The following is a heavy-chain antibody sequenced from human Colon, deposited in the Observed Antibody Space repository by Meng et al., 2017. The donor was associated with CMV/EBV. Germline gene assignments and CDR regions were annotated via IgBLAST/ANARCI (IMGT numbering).Heavy chain of an antibody. J-gene: IGHJ6*02. CDR3: VREVVPPRRLDV. Sequence: GESLKISCAVSGFTFSNYWMHWVRQAPGKGLEWVASLKQDGSENYYVDSVRGRFTVSRDNAKNSLYLQMNSLRAEDTAVYYCVREVVPPRRLDVWGQGTTVTVSS. CDR2: LKQDGSEN. CDR1: GFTFSNYW. V-gene: IGHV3-7*01.